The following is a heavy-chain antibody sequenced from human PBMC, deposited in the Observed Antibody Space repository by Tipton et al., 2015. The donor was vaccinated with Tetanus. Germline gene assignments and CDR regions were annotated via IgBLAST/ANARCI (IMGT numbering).Heavy chain of an antibody. CDR2: ISSSSSYI. Sequence: SLRLSCAASGFTFSSYSMNWVRQAPGKGLEWVSSISSSSSYIYYADSVKGRFTISRDNAKNSLYLQMNSLRAEDTAVYYCASFMYTLRGYSYGSLDYFDYWGQGTLVTVSS. J-gene: IGHJ4*02. D-gene: IGHD5-18*01. V-gene: IGHV3-21*01. CDR1: GFTFSSYS. CDR3: ASFMYTLRGYSYGSLDYFDY.